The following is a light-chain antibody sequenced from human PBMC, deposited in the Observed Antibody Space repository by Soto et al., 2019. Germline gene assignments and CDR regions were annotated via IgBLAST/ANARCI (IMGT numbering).Light chain of an antibody. CDR1: SDDVGGYNF. Sequence: QSALTQPDSLSGSPGQSITISCTGTSDDVGGYNFVSWYQQHPGKAPKLMISEVNDRPSGFSPRFSGSRSGNTDSLTISGLQAEDEADYYCSSYTRRATLVFGTGTKLTVL. CDR3: SSYTRRATLV. J-gene: IGLJ1*01. CDR2: EVN. V-gene: IGLV2-14*01.